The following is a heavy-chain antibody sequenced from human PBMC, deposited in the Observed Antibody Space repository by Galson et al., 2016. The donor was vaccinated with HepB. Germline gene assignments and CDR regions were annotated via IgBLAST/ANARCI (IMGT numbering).Heavy chain of an antibody. D-gene: IGHD3-16*01. CDR2: ISRSSSHI. Sequence: PRLSCAVSGFTFSSYTMNWVRQAPGKGLEWVSSISRSSSHICYADSVKGRFTISRDNAENSLYLQMNSLRAEDTAVYYCTNLGISGYWGQGTLVTVSS. CDR3: TNLGISGY. V-gene: IGHV3-21*01. CDR1: GFTFSSYT. J-gene: IGHJ4*02.